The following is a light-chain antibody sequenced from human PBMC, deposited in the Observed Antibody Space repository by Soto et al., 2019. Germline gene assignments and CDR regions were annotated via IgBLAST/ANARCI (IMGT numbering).Light chain of an antibody. J-gene: IGKJ4*01. CDR1: PGISTW. CDR2: KAS. Sequence: DSQMTQSPSTLSASVGDRITITCRASPGISTWLAWYQQKPGKAPKLLIYKASTLESGVPSRFSGSGSGTEFTLTISSLQPDDFATYYCQQYNSYSLTFGGETKVDIK. V-gene: IGKV1-5*03. CDR3: QQYNSYSLT.